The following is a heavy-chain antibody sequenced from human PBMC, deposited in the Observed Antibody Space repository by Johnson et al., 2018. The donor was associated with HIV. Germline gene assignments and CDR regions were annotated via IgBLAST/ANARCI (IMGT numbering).Heavy chain of an antibody. CDR2: IKQAGSEK. CDR3: AKVGGRHDYGDYLGAFDI. J-gene: IGHJ3*02. Sequence: VQLVESRGVLVQPGGSLRLSCAASGFTFSGSWMSWVRQAPGKGLEWVANIKQAGSEKYYADSVKGRVTISRDNSKNTLYLQMNSLRAEDTAVYYCAKVGGRHDYGDYLGAFDIWGQGTMVTVSS. V-gene: IGHV3-7*02. D-gene: IGHD4-17*01. CDR1: GFTFSGSW.